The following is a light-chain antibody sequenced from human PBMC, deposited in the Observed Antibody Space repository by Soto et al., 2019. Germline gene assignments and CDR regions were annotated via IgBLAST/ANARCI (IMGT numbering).Light chain of an antibody. Sequence: DIQMTQSPSSLSASVGDTVTITCRASQNIDIYLNWYQQKAGTAPKVLISGASNLQRGVPSRFSGSGSGTDFTLTINTLQPEAFATYFCQQTFNVPPWTFGQGTKVDVK. CDR3: QQTFNVPPWT. CDR1: QNIDIY. V-gene: IGKV1-39*01. J-gene: IGKJ1*01. CDR2: GAS.